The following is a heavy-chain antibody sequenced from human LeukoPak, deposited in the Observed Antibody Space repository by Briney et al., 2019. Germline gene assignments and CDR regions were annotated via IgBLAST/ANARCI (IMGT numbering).Heavy chain of an antibody. CDR2: ISAYNGNT. CDR3: ATELYSSGWYEMGAFDI. D-gene: IGHD6-19*01. J-gene: IGHJ3*02. V-gene: IGHV1-18*01. Sequence: ASVKVSCKASGYTFTSYGISWVRQAPGQGLEWMGWISAYNGNTNYAQKLQGRVTMTTDTSTSTAYMELRSLRSDDTAVYYCATELYSSGWYEMGAFDIWGQGTMVTVSS. CDR1: GYTFTSYG.